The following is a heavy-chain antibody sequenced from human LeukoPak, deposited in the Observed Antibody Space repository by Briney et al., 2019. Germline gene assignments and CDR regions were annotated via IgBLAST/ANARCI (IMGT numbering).Heavy chain of an antibody. J-gene: IGHJ6*03. CDR3: ARDLSPSYSYYMDV. V-gene: IGHV1-69*13. CDR1: GCTFNNYG. CDR2: VTPIFGTA. Sequence: ASVKVSCKASGCTFNNYGITWVRQAPGQGLEWMGGVTPIFGTAMYAQKFQGRVTITADESTATAYMELSSLTSDDTAVYYCARDLSPSYSYYMDVWGKGTTVTVSS.